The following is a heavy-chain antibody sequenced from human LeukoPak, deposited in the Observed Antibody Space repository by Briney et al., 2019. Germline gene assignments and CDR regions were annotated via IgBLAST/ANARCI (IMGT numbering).Heavy chain of an antibody. V-gene: IGHV3-23*01. J-gene: IGHJ4*02. CDR1: GFPFSSNA. CDR3: AKKITMVRGTSGFDY. D-gene: IGHD3-10*01. Sequence: GGPLRLSCEASGFPFSSNALSWVGKAPGKGLEWFSAISGSGGSTYYADSVKGRFTISRDNSKNTLYLQMNSLRAEDTAVYYCAKKITMVRGTSGFDYWGQGTLVTVSS. CDR2: ISGSGGST.